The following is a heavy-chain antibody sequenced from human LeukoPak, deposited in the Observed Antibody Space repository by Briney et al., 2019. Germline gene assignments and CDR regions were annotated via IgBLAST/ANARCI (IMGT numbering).Heavy chain of an antibody. Sequence: SETPSLTCTVSGGSISSYYWSWIRQPPGKGLEWIGYIYYSGSTNYNPSLKSRVTISVDTSKNQFSLKLSSVTAADTAVYYCARESLLRALDYWGQGTLVTVSS. D-gene: IGHD3-22*01. CDR1: GGSISSYY. V-gene: IGHV4-59*01. CDR2: IYYSGST. J-gene: IGHJ4*02. CDR3: ARESLLRALDY.